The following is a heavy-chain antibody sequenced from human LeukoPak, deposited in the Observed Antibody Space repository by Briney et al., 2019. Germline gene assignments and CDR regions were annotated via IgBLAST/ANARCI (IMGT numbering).Heavy chain of an antibody. CDR3: ARDLRYLDWLFNFDY. V-gene: IGHV3-30*04. J-gene: IGHJ4*02. CDR2: ISYDGSNK. D-gene: IGHD3-9*01. CDR1: GFTFSSYA. Sequence: PGRSLRLSCAASGFTFSSYAMHWVRQAPGKGLEWVAVISYDGSNKYYADSVKGRFTISRDNSKNTLYLQMNSLRAEDTAVYYCARDLRYLDWLFNFDYWGQGTLVTVSS.